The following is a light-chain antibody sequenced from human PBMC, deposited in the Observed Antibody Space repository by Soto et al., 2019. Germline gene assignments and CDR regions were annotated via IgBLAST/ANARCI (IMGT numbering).Light chain of an antibody. Sequence: EIVLTQSPATLSLSPGARATLSCRASQSVSSYLAWYQQKPGQAPRLLIYDASNRATGIPARFSGSGPGTDFPLTNSSLEPEDFSVYHCQQRSNWPRTFGQGTKVEI. V-gene: IGKV3-11*01. CDR2: DAS. CDR3: QQRSNWPRT. CDR1: QSVSSY. J-gene: IGKJ1*01.